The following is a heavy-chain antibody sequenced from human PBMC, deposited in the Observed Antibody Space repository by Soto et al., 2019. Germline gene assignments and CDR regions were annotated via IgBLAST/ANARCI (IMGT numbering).Heavy chain of an antibody. Sequence: GGSLRLSCAASGFTFSSYSMNWVRQAPGKGPEWVSSISSSSSYIYYADSVKGRFTISRDNAKNSLYLQMNSLRAEDTAVYYCARDGESSSWFSVYYGMDVWGQGTTVTVSS. CDR1: GFTFSSYS. V-gene: IGHV3-21*01. D-gene: IGHD6-13*01. CDR2: ISSSSSYI. CDR3: ARDGESSSWFSVYYGMDV. J-gene: IGHJ6*02.